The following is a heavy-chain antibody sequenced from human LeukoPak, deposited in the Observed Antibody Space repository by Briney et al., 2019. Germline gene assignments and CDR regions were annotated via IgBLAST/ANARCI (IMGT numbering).Heavy chain of an antibody. J-gene: IGHJ4*02. V-gene: IGHV4-38-2*01. CDR2: IYHSGST. CDR3: ARLTKELRYFDWLCYFDY. Sequence: SETLSLTCAVSGYSISSGYYWGWIRQPPGKGLEWIGSIYHSGSTYYNPSLKRRVTISVDTSKNQFSLKLSSVTAADTAVYYCARLTKELRYFDWLCYFDYWGQGTLVTVSS. CDR1: GYSISSGYY. D-gene: IGHD3-9*01.